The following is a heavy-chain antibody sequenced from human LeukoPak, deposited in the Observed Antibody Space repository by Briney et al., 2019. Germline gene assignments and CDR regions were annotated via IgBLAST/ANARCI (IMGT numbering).Heavy chain of an antibody. CDR1: GGSFSGYY. V-gene: IGHV4-34*01. J-gene: IGHJ1*01. Sequence: SETLSLTCAVYGGSFSGYYWSWIRQPPGKGLEWIGEINHSGSTNYNPSLKSRVTISVDTSKNQFSLKLSSVTAADTAVYYCARGVGAVGGYWGQGTLVTVSS. CDR2: INHSGST. D-gene: IGHD6-19*01. CDR3: ARGVGAVGGY.